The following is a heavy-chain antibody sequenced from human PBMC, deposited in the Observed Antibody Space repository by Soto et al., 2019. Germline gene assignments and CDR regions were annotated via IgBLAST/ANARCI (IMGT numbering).Heavy chain of an antibody. CDR2: INPNSGGT. V-gene: IGHV1-2*04. J-gene: IGHJ6*02. D-gene: IGHD6-13*01. CDR3: ARTPSSWFDYYYGMDV. Sequence: ASVKVSCKASGYTFTVYYMHGVRQSPGQGLEWMGWINPNSGGTNYAQKFQGWVTMTRDTSISTAYMELSRLRSDDTAVYYCARTPSSWFDYYYGMDVWGQGTTVTVSS. CDR1: GYTFTVYY.